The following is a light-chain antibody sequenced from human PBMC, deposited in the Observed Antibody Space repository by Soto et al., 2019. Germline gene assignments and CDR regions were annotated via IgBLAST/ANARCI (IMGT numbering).Light chain of an antibody. CDR1: SRDVGGYDY. CDR2: EVT. Sequence: SVLTPPSSLSWSPGQSIAISCPGTSRDVGGYDYVSWYQQQPDKAPKLMIYEVTKRPSGVSNRFSGSKSGNTASLTISGLQSEDEADYYCSSHTSGSTRVFGTGTKVTVL. V-gene: IGLV2-14*01. J-gene: IGLJ1*01. CDR3: SSHTSGSTRV.